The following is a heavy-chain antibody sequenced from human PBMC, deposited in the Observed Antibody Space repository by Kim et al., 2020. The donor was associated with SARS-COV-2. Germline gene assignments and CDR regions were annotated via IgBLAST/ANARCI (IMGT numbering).Heavy chain of an antibody. V-gene: IGHV3-33*08. Sequence: GGSLRLSCAASGFTFSSYGMHWVRQAPGKGLEWVAVIWYDGSKKYYADSVKGRCTISRDNSKNTLYLQMNTLRAEDTAVYYCARDLVRSGYDHYYYGMDVWGQGTTVTVS. D-gene: IGHD5-12*01. CDR2: IWYDGSKK. CDR1: GFTFSSYG. J-gene: IGHJ6*02. CDR3: ARDLVRSGYDHYYYGMDV.